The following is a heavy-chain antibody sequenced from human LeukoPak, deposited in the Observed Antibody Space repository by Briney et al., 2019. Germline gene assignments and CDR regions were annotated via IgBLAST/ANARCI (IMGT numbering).Heavy chain of an antibody. J-gene: IGHJ4*02. CDR1: GGSISSGGYY. CDR3: ARLTGFPEYYFDY. Sequence: SETLSLTCTVSGGSISSGGYYWSWIRQHPGTGLEWIGYIYYSGSTYYNPSLKSRVTISVDTSKNQFSLKLSSVTAADTAVYYCARLTGFPEYYFDYWGQGTLVTVSS. CDR2: IYYSGST. V-gene: IGHV4-31*03. D-gene: IGHD1-20*01.